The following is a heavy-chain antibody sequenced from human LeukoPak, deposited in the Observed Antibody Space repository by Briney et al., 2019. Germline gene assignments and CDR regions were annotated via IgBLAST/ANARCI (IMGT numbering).Heavy chain of an antibody. CDR3: ARDGSHYDYVWGSYRGYYFDY. CDR2: IYTSGST. J-gene: IGHJ4*02. D-gene: IGHD3-16*02. CDR1: GGSISSYY. Sequence: SETLSLTCTVSGGSISSYYWSWIRQPAGKGLEWIGRIYTSGSTNYNPSLKSRVTMSVDTSKNQFSLKLSSATAADTAVYYCARDGSHYDYVWGSYRGYYFDYWGQGTLVTVSS. V-gene: IGHV4-4*07.